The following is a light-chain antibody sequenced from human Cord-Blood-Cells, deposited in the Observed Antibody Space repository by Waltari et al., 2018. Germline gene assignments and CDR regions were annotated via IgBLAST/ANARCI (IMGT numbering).Light chain of an antibody. CDR3: SSYTSSSTLDVV. CDR2: DVS. J-gene: IGLJ2*01. CDR1: SSYVGGYNY. Sequence: QSALTQPASVSGSPGQSITISCTGTSSYVGGYNYVSWSQQHPGKAPKLMIYDVSNRPSGVSNRFSGSKSGNTASLTISGLQAEDEADYYCSSYTSSSTLDVVFGGGTKLTVL. V-gene: IGLV2-14*01.